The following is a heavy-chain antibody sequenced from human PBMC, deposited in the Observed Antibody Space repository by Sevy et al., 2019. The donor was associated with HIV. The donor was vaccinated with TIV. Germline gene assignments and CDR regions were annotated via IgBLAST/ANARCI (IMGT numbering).Heavy chain of an antibody. Sequence: SETLSLTCTVSGGCITSLYWNWIRQPPGKGLEWIANIYYNGHINYNPSLKSRATLSLDTSKNQFSLRLSSVTAADTAMYYCAGENAWGRGYSWGQGTLVTVSS. CDR1: GGCITSLY. CDR2: IYYNGHI. CDR3: AGENAWGRGYS. V-gene: IGHV4-59*08. J-gene: IGHJ4*02. D-gene: IGHD1-26*01.